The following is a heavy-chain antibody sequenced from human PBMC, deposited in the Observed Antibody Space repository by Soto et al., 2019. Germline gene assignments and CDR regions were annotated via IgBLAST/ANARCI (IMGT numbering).Heavy chain of an antibody. CDR1: GYSFTIYC. CDR3: ARKLGAGRRITIFGVRRGGFDP. Sequence: GESLKISCKGSGYSFTIYCIGWVLQMPWKGLEWMGIIYPGDSDTRYSPSFQGQVTISADKSISTAYLQWSSLKASDTAMYYCARKLGAGRRITIFGVRRGGFDPWGQGTLVTVSS. V-gene: IGHV5-51*01. CDR2: IYPGDSDT. J-gene: IGHJ5*02. D-gene: IGHD3-3*01.